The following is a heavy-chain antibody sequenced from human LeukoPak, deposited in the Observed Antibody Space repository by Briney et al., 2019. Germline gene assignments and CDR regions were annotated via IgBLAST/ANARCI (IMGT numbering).Heavy chain of an antibody. D-gene: IGHD2/OR15-2a*01. CDR2: INPSGGST. CDR3: SRDFAFSVYYYYYMDV. V-gene: IGHV1-46*01. J-gene: IGHJ6*03. Sequence: ASVKVSCKASGYTFTSYYMHWVRPAPGQGLEWMGIINPSGGSTSYAQKFQGRVTMTRGLSTSTVYMELNRLRSEVPARDYFSRDFAFSVYYYYYMDVWGKGTTVTVSS. CDR1: GYTFTSYY.